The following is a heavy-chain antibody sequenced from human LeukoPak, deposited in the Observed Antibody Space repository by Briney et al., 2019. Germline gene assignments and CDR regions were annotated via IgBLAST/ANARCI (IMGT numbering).Heavy chain of an antibody. CDR3: AKSFTADPYYFDY. J-gene: IGHJ4*02. V-gene: IGHV3-30*02. D-gene: IGHD5-18*01. CDR2: IRYDGSNK. Sequence: GGSLRLSCAASGFTFSSYGMRWVRQAPGKGLEWVAFIRYDGSNKYYADSVKGRFTISRDNSKNTLYLQMNSLRAEDTAVYYCAKSFTADPYYFDYWGQGTLVTVSS. CDR1: GFTFSSYG.